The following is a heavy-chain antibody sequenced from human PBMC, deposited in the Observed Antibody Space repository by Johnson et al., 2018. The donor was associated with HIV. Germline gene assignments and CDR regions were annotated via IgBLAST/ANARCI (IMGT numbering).Heavy chain of an antibody. J-gene: IGHJ3*02. CDR2: IYSGGST. D-gene: IGHD5-24*01. V-gene: IGHV3-66*01. CDR1: GFTISNNY. CDR3: AREGATIEGRSTFDI. Sequence: VQLVESGGGLVQPGGSLRLSCAASGFTISNNYMSWVRQAPGKGLEWVSVIYSGGSTYYADSVTGRFTISRDISKNTLYLQMNSLRAEDTAVYYCAREGATIEGRSTFDIWGPGTMVTVS.